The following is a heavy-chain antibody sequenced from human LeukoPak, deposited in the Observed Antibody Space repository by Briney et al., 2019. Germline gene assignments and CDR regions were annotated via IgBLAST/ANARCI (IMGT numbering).Heavy chain of an antibody. CDR1: GFTFSSYG. Sequence: PGRSLRLSCAASGFTFSSYGMPWVRQAPGKGLEWVAVISYDGSNKYYADSVKGRFTISRDNSKNTLYLQMNSLRAEDTAVYYCAKGLWFGELVSDYWGQGTLVTVSS. V-gene: IGHV3-30*18. CDR3: AKGLWFGELVSDY. D-gene: IGHD3-10*01. J-gene: IGHJ4*02. CDR2: ISYDGSNK.